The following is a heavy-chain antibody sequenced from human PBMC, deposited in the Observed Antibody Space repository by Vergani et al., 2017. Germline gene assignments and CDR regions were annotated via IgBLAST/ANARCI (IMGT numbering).Heavy chain of an antibody. D-gene: IGHD6-6*01. CDR3: ARGRTGVDIAARGNWVDP. CDR2: INHSGST. J-gene: IGHJ5*02. Sequence: QVQLQQWGAGLLKPSETLSLTCAVYGGSFSGYYWSWIRQPPGKGLEWIGEINHSGSTNYNPSLKNRVTISVDTSKNQFSLKLSSVTAADTAVYYCARGRTGVDIAARGNWVDPWGEGTLVTVSS. V-gene: IGHV4-34*01. CDR1: GGSFSGYY.